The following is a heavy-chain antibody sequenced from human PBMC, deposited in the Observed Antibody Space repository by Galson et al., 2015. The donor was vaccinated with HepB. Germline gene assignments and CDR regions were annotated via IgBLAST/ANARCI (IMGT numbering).Heavy chain of an antibody. CDR3: AKSGITRGWPGGWFDP. D-gene: IGHD3-10*01. V-gene: IGHV3-23*01. CDR2: IRDSGAIK. CDR1: GFPFSDYP. Sequence: SLRLSCAASGFPFSDYPMNWVRQAPGRGLEWVSGIRDSGAIKYYADSVKGRFTLSRDNSKNTLYLQMNSLRADDTAVYYCAKSGITRGWPGGWFDPRGPGTLVTVFS. J-gene: IGHJ5*02.